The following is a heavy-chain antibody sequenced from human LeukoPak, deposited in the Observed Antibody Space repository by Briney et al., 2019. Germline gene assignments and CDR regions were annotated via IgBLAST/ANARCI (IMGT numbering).Heavy chain of an antibody. Sequence: GGSLRLSCEAPGFTFDDYAMTWVRQAPGKGLEWVSGINWNGGGTGYADSVKGRFTISRDNAKNSLYLQMNTLRAEDTALYYCARGYDFWSGRLGDAFDIWGQGTMVTVSS. CDR2: INWNGGGT. CDR1: GFTFDDYA. J-gene: IGHJ3*02. V-gene: IGHV3-20*04. D-gene: IGHD3-3*01. CDR3: ARGYDFWSGRLGDAFDI.